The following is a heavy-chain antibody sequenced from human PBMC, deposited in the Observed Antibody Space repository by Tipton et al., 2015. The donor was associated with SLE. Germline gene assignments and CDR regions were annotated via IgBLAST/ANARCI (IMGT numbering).Heavy chain of an antibody. CDR2: IKQDESEK. V-gene: IGHV3-7*01. CDR1: GFSFSSYW. J-gene: IGHJ1*01. Sequence: SLRLSCAASGFSFSSYWMSWVRQAPGRGLEGVANIKQDESEKYYVDSVKGRFTISRDNAKNSLYLQMNSLRAEDTAVYYCVVSSWDAQTIFQHWGQGTLVTVAS. D-gene: IGHD2-2*01. CDR3: VVSSWDAQTIFQH.